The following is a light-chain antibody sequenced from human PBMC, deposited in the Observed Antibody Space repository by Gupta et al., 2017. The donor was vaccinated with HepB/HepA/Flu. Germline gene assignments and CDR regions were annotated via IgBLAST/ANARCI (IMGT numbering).Light chain of an antibody. CDR1: QAIAHY. CDR3: QQYNSYPWT. V-gene: IGKV1-16*01. CDR2: AAS. J-gene: IGKJ1*01. Sequence: DIQMTQSPSSLSASVGDSVTITCRASQAIAHYLVWFQQKPGKAPKSLIYAASNLQSGVPSRFSGSGSGTDFTLTISNLQPEDFATYYCQQYNSYPWTFGQGTKVEMK.